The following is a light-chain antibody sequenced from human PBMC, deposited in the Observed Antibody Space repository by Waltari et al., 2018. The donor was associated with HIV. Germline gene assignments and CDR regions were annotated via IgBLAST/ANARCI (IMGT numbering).Light chain of an antibody. V-gene: IGLV1-44*01. CDR1: STNTGSNI. CDR3: AAWDDSLNGM. Sequence: QSVLTQPPSVSGTPGQNVTISCSGSSTNTGSNIANWYQQVPEAAPKLLIYSNDQRPSGVPDRFSGSKSGTSASLAISGLQSADEADYYCAAWDDSLNGMFGGGTKLTV. CDR2: SND. J-gene: IGLJ3*02.